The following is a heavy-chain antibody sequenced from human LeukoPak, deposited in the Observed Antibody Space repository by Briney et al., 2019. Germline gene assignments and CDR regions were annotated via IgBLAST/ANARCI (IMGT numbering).Heavy chain of an antibody. V-gene: IGHV1-8*01. CDR3: ARGPEMVAAPGPTWFDP. Sequence: ASVKVSCKASGYTFTSYDINWVRQATGQGLEWMGWMNPNSGNTGYARKFRGRVTMTRNTSISTAYMELSSLRSEDTAVYYCARGPEMVAAPGPTWFDPWGQGTLVTVSS. D-gene: IGHD2-15*01. CDR1: GYTFTSYD. J-gene: IGHJ5*02. CDR2: MNPNSGNT.